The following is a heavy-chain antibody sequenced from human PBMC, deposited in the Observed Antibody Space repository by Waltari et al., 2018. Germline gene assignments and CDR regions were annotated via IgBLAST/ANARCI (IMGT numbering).Heavy chain of an antibody. CDR2: INPNRGGT. CDR3: ARDRILVTNNWFDP. J-gene: IGHJ5*02. CDR1: GYTFTGYY. D-gene: IGHD2-15*01. Sequence: QVQLVQSGAEVKKPGASVKVSCKASGYTFTGYYMHWVRQAPGKGLEWVGWINPNRGGTNDAQKFQGRVTMTRDTSISTAYMELSRLRSDDTAVYYCARDRILVTNNWFDPWGQGTLVTVSS. V-gene: IGHV1-2*02.